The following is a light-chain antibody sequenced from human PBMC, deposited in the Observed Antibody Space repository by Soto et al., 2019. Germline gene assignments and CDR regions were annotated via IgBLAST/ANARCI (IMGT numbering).Light chain of an antibody. CDR2: DVS. Sequence: QSALTQPASVSGSPGQSITISCTGTSSDVGGYNYVSWYQKHPGKAPKLMICDVSTRPSGVSNRFSGSKSGNTASLTISGLQAEDEADYYCSSSTSSSTLVFGVGTKLTVL. CDR3: SSSTSSSTLV. V-gene: IGLV2-14*01. CDR1: SSDVGGYNY. J-gene: IGLJ2*01.